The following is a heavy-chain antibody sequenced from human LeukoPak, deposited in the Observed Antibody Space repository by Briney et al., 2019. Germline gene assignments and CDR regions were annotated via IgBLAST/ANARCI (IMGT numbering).Heavy chain of an antibody. D-gene: IGHD5-12*01. Sequence: SETLSLTCTVSGGSISSYYWSWIGQPAGDKLELIGRIYTSGSTDYNPYLSGPVSLSVETSKHQFSLRLTSVTAADTAVYYCARERPLASYYFDYWGQGTLVTVSS. V-gene: IGHV4-4*07. CDR3: ARERPLASYYFDY. CDR2: IYTSGST. J-gene: IGHJ4*02. CDR1: GGSISSYY.